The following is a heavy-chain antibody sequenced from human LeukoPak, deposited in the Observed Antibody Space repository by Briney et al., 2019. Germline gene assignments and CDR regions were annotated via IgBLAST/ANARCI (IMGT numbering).Heavy chain of an antibody. V-gene: IGHV1-69*06. CDR2: IIPIFGTA. Sequence: ASVKVSCKASGGTFSSYAISWVRQAPGQGLEWMGGIIPIFGTANYAQKFQGRVTITADKSTSTAYMELSSLRSEDTAVYYCARPRVYYYDSSGYFDYWGQGTLVTVSS. CDR3: ARPRVYYYDSSGYFDY. J-gene: IGHJ4*02. CDR1: GGTFSSYA. D-gene: IGHD3-22*01.